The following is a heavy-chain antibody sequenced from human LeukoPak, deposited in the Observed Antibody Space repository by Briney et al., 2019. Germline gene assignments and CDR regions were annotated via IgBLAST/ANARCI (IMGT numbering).Heavy chain of an antibody. J-gene: IGHJ4*02. Sequence: ASVKVSCKTSGYTFSGYYIHWVRQTPGQRLEWMGWINSNTGGANYAQKFQGRVTMTRDTSIYTAYMDLSSLTSDDTAVYYCASHHPGYDLTGYYLGYWGQGTLVTVSS. D-gene: IGHD3-9*01. V-gene: IGHV1-2*02. CDR2: INSNTGGA. CDR3: ASHHPGYDLTGYYLGY. CDR1: GYTFSGYY.